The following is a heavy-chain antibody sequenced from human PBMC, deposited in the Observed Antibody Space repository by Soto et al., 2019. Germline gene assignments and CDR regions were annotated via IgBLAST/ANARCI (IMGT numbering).Heavy chain of an antibody. Sequence: PSETLSLTCTVSGGSINSYYWSWIRQPPGKGLEWIGYIYYTGSTNYTPSLKSRVTISVDTSKNQFSLKLSSVTPADTAVYYCARSSRGAAAGFDYWGQGALVT. J-gene: IGHJ4*02. V-gene: IGHV4-59*01. CDR2: IYYTGST. CDR3: ARSSRGAAAGFDY. CDR1: GGSINSYY. D-gene: IGHD6-13*01.